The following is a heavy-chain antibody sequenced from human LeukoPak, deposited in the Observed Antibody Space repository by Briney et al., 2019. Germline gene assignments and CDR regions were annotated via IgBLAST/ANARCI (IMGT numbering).Heavy chain of an antibody. CDR2: ISSSSSYI. CDR3: ARIFRGPPAGPVDY. Sequence: GGSLRLSCAASGSTFSSYSMNWVRQAPGKGLEWVSSISSSSSYIYYADSVEGRFTISRDNAKNSLYLQMNSLRAEDTAVYYCARIFRGPPAGPVDYWGQGTLVTVSS. V-gene: IGHV3-21*01. D-gene: IGHD2-2*01. J-gene: IGHJ4*02. CDR1: GSTFSSYS.